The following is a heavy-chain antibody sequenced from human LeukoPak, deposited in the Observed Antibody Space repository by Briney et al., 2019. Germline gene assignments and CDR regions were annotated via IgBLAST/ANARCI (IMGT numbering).Heavy chain of an antibody. CDR2: ISGSGGST. Sequence: PGGSLRLSCAASGFTFSSYGMSWVRQAPGKGLGWVSAISGSGGSTYYADSVKGRFTISRDNSKNTLYLQMNSLRAEDTAVYYCAKLGRYCSSTSCFYYYYMDVWGKGTTVTISS. CDR1: GFTFSSYG. V-gene: IGHV3-23*01. J-gene: IGHJ6*03. D-gene: IGHD2-2*01. CDR3: AKLGRYCSSTSCFYYYYMDV.